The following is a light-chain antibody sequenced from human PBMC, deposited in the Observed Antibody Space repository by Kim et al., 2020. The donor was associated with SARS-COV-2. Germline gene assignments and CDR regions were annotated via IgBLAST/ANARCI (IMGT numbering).Light chain of an antibody. CDR2: GKI. CDR3: ISRGPSGDHWV. V-gene: IGLV3-19*01. J-gene: IGLJ3*02. Sequence: VKTVRIKCQGGILAKYYPGKYQQEPGQSPPLVLYGKINRPSGLPDRFSGSSSGDPASLTITGAQEEEEADYYCISRGPSGDHWVFDGGTQLTVL. CDR1: ILAKYY.